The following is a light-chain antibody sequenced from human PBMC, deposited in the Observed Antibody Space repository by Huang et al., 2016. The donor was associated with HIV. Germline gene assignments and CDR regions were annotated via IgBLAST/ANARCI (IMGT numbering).Light chain of an antibody. Sequence: EIVMTQSPATLSVSPGERATLSCRASQSVSSNLAWYQQKPGHAPMLLIYGASTRATGIPARFSGSGSGTEFTLTISSLQSEDFAVYYCQQYNDWPPNFGQGTRLEMK. CDR3: QQYNDWPPN. CDR2: GAS. V-gene: IGKV3-15*01. J-gene: IGKJ5*01. CDR1: QSVSSN.